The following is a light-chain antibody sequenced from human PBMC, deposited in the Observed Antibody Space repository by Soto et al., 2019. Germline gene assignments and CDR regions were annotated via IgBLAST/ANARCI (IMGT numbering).Light chain of an antibody. V-gene: IGKV1-5*03. Sequence: DIQMTQSPSILSASVGDRVTITCRASQSISTWLAWFQQIPGKAPNLLIYKASNLQSGVPSRFSGSGSGTDFTLTITSLHPDDFATYYCQQYHSYPWTFGQGTRVDVK. CDR2: KAS. CDR1: QSISTW. CDR3: QQYHSYPWT. J-gene: IGKJ1*01.